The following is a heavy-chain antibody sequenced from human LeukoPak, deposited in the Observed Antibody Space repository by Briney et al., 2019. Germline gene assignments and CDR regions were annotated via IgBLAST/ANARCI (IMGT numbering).Heavy chain of an antibody. D-gene: IGHD6-13*01. CDR1: GYSISSGYY. Sequence: SETLSLTCTVSGYSISSGYYWGWIRQPPGKGLEWIGSIYHSGSTYYNPSLKSRVTISVDRSKNQFSLKLSSVTAVDTAVYYCARGDYRQQTVDYWGQGTLVTVSS. CDR3: ARGDYRQQTVDY. V-gene: IGHV4-38-2*02. J-gene: IGHJ4*02. CDR2: IYHSGST.